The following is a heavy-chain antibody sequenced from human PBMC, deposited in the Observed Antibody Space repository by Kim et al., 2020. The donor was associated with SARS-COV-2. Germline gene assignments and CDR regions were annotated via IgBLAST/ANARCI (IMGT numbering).Heavy chain of an antibody. CDR1: GGSFSGYY. J-gene: IGHJ6*03. V-gene: IGHV4-34*01. Sequence: SETLSLTCAVYGGSFSGYYWSWIRQPPGKGLEWIGEINHSGSTNYNPSLKSRVTISVDTSKNQFSLKLSSVTAADTAVYYCARGRIAARLPLGYYYYYMDVWGKGTTVTVSS. CDR2: INHSGST. D-gene: IGHD6-6*01. CDR3: ARGRIAARLPLGYYYYYMDV.